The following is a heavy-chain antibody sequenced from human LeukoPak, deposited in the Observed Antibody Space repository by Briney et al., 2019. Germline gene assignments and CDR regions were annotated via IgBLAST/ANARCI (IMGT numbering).Heavy chain of an antibody. CDR1: GYTFTGYY. J-gene: IGHJ5*02. CDR2: INPNSGGT. V-gene: IGHV1-2*02. Sequence: ASVKVSCKASGYTFTGYYMHWVRQAPGQGLEWMGWINPNSGGTNYAQKFQGRVTMTRDTSISTAYMELSRLRSDDTAVYYCARGYCSRTSCYAWFDPWGQGTLVTVSS. CDR3: ARGYCSRTSCYAWFDP. D-gene: IGHD2-2*01.